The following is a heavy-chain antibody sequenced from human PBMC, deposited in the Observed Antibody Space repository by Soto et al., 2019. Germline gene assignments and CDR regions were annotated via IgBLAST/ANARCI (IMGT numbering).Heavy chain of an antibody. D-gene: IGHD3-22*01. Sequence: GSLRLSYAASGFTFSIYSMNWVRQAPGKGLEWVSYIMPGSSKDYADSVKGRFTISRDNAKNSLYLQMNSLRAEGTAVYYCARYDSSGYYWPYYYYGMDVWGQGTTVTVSS. CDR3: ARYDSSGYYWPYYYYGMDV. V-gene: IGHV3-21*05. CDR1: GFTFSIYS. J-gene: IGHJ6*02. CDR2: IMPGSSK.